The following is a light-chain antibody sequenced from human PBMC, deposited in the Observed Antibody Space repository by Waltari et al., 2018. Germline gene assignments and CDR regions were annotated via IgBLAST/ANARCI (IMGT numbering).Light chain of an antibody. J-gene: IGKJ1*01. CDR2: RAS. CDR3: QQAYSFPRT. V-gene: IGKV1-12*01. Sequence: DIQMTQSPSFVSASVGDRVTITCRASQGINNYLVWYQQKPGKAPKLLIYRASTLQRGVSSRFSGSGSGTDFTLTISSLQPEDFATYYCQQAYSFPRTFGQGTKVEIK. CDR1: QGINNY.